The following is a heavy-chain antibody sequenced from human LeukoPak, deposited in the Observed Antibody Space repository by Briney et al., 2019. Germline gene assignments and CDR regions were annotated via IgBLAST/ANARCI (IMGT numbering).Heavy chain of an antibody. CDR2: IYHSGST. CDR1: GGSISSSNW. CDR3: ARGWTPSGDSEPGSNGPSYFDY. V-gene: IGHV4-4*02. Sequence: SETLSLTCAVSGGSISSSNWWSWVRQPPGKGLEWIGEIYHSGSTNYNPSLKSRVTISVDKSKNQFSLKLSSVTAADTAVYYCARGWTPSGDSEPGSNGPSYFDYWGQGTLVTVSS. J-gene: IGHJ4*02. D-gene: IGHD4-17*01.